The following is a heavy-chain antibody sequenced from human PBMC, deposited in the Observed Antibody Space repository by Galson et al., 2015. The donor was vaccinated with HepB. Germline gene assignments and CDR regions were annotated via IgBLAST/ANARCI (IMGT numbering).Heavy chain of an antibody. D-gene: IGHD6-6*01. Sequence: SVKVSCKASGYTFTSYDINWVRQATGQGLEWMGWMNPNSGNTGYAQKFQGRVTMTRNTSISTAYMELSSLRSEDTAVYYCARDPSIAARRRDRWYFDLWGRGTLVTVSS. V-gene: IGHV1-8*01. CDR2: MNPNSGNT. CDR3: ARDPSIAARRRDRWYFDL. J-gene: IGHJ2*01. CDR1: GYTFTSYD.